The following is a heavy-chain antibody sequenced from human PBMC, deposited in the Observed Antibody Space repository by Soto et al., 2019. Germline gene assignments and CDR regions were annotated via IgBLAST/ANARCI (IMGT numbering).Heavy chain of an antibody. D-gene: IGHD2-21*01. CDR1: GGSISSGDYY. Sequence: QVQLQESGPGLVKPSQTLSLTCTVSGGSISSGDYYWSWIRQPPGKGLEWIGYIYYSGSTYYNPSLKRRVTISVDTSTNQFSLKLSSVTAADTAVYYCARDDSVRHSHQSYGMAVWGQGTTVTVSS. CDR2: IYYSGST. V-gene: IGHV4-30-4*01. CDR3: ARDDSVRHSHQSYGMAV. J-gene: IGHJ6*02.